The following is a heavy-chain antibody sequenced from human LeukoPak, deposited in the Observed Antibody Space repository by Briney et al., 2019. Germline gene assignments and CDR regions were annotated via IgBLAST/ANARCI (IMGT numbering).Heavy chain of an antibody. D-gene: IGHD3-3*01. CDR1: GFTFSSYE. J-gene: IGHJ4*02. Sequence: GGSLRLSCAASGFTFSSYEMKWVRQAPGKGLEWVSYISSSGSTIYYADSVKGRFTISRDNAKNSLYLQMNSLRAEDTAVYYCARSSTIFGVVGDYWGQGTLVTVST. V-gene: IGHV3-48*03. CDR3: ARSSTIFGVVGDY. CDR2: ISSSGSTI.